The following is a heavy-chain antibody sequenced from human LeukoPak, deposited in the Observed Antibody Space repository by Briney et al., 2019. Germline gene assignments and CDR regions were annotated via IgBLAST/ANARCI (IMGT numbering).Heavy chain of an antibody. CDR1: GYTFTSYY. D-gene: IGHD3-3*01. V-gene: IGHV1-46*01. Sequence: ASVKVSCKASGYTFTSYYMHWVRQAPGQGLEWMGIINPSGGSTSYAQKFQGRVTMTRDTSTSTVYMELSSLRSEDTAVYHCARVGFWSGYYSAAFDIWGQGTMVTVSS. J-gene: IGHJ3*02. CDR2: INPSGGST. CDR3: ARVGFWSGYYSAAFDI.